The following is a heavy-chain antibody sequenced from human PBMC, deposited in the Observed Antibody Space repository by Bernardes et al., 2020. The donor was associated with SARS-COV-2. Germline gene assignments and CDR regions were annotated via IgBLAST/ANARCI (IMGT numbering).Heavy chain of an antibody. J-gene: IGHJ4*02. CDR1: GFSLSTGGMR. CDR2: IDWDDDK. CDR3: ARGSFGSGEASDY. V-gene: IGHV2-70*04. Sequence: SGPTLVKPTQTLTLTCTFSGFSLSTGGMRVSWIRQPPGKALEWLARIDWDDDKYYSTSRKTRLTISKDTSKNQVVLTMTNMGPVDTATYYCARGSFGSGEASDYWGQGTLVTVSS. D-gene: IGHD5-18*01.